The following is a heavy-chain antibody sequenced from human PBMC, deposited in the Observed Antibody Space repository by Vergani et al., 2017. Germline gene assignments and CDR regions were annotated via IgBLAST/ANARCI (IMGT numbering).Heavy chain of an antibody. D-gene: IGHD3-10*01. V-gene: IGHV3-30*18. CDR2: ISYDGSNK. J-gene: IGHJ6*02. CDR3: AKDLSGLWFGELTAGYGMDV. Sequence: QVQLVESGGGVVQPGRSLRLSCAASGFTFSSYGMHWVRQAPGKGLEWVAVISYDGSNKYYADSVKGRFTISRDNSKNTLYLQMNSLRAEDTAVYYCAKDLSGLWFGELTAGYGMDVWGQGTTVTVSS. CDR1: GFTFSSYG.